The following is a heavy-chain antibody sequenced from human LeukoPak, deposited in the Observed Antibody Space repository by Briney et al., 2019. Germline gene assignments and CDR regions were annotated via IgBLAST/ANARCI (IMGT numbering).Heavy chain of an antibody. CDR2: VSYSGGT. Sequence: SETLSLTCTVSGDSVSGHYWSWIRQTPGKGLEWIGYVSYSGGTNYNPSLKRRVSISLDTSKNQFSLKLSSPAGADPAVYYCARAPMAITTSAFPDAFDFWGQGTMVTVSS. CDR3: ARAPMAITTSAFPDAFDF. J-gene: IGHJ3*01. V-gene: IGHV4-59*02. CDR1: GDSVSGHY. D-gene: IGHD5-12*01.